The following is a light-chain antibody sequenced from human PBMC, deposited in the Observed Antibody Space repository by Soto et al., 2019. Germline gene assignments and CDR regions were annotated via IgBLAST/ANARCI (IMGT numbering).Light chain of an antibody. Sequence: QCVLTQPPSVSEAPRQRVTISCSGSSSNIGNNAVNWYQQLPGKAPKLLIYYDDLLPSGVSDRFSGSKSGTSASLAISGLQSEDEADYYCVAWDDSLNGYVFGTGTKLTVL. CDR2: YDD. CDR3: VAWDDSLNGYV. V-gene: IGLV1-36*01. J-gene: IGLJ1*01. CDR1: SSNIGNNA.